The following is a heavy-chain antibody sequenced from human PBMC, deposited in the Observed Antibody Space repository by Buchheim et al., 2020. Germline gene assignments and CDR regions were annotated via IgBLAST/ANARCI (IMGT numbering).Heavy chain of an antibody. Sequence: EVQLVESGGGLVQPGGSLRLSCAASGFTFSSFWMSWVRQAPGKGLEWVANIKPDGSTKNYVGSVKARFTNPRDNAKNSLHRQMNSLRDEDTALYYCARAALSNEGFDYWGQGTL. CDR2: IKPDGSTK. CDR3: ARAALSNEGFDY. J-gene: IGHJ4*02. CDR1: GFTFSSFW. V-gene: IGHV3-7*01.